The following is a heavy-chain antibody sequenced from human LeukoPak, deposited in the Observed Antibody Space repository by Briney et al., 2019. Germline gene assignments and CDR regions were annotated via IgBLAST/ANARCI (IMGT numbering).Heavy chain of an antibody. J-gene: IGHJ4*02. CDR1: GFTFSSYS. CDR2: ISSGSRTI. V-gene: IGHV3-48*01. Sequence: PGGSLRLSCAASGFTFSSYSMNWLRQAPGKGLEWLSYISSGSRTIYYADSVKGRFTVSRDNAKSSLYLQMNSLRAEDTAVYYCARESISGHRDFDYWGQGALVTDSS. CDR3: ARESISGHRDFDY. D-gene: IGHD1-20*01.